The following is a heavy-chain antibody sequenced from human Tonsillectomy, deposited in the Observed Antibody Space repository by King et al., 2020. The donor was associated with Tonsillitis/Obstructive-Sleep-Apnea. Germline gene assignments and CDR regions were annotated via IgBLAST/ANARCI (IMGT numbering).Heavy chain of an antibody. CDR2: INPSDGFT. Sequence: VRLVESGAEVKKPGASVKVSCETSGYTFTNYYIHWVRQAPGQGLEWMGIINPSDGFTNYAQKFQGRVTMTSDTSSSTLYMELSSLRSEDTGVYYCARERDGKQQTAGMDVWGQGTTVTVSS. CDR3: ARERDGKQQTAGMDV. J-gene: IGHJ6*02. D-gene: IGHD6-13*01. CDR1: GYTFTNYY. V-gene: IGHV1-46*01.